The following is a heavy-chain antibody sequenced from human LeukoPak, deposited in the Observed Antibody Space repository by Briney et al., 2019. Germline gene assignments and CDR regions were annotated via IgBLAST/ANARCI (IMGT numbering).Heavy chain of an antibody. V-gene: IGHV3-15*01. CDR2: IKSKTDGGTT. D-gene: IGHD2-2*01. J-gene: IGHJ6*03. CDR1: GFTFSNAW. CDR3: TTGTDIVIVPAARYYMDV. Sequence: GGSLRLSCAASGFTFSNAWMSWVRQAPGKGLEWVGRIKSKTDGGTTDYAAPVKGRFTISRDDSKNTLYLQMNSLKTEDTAVYYCTTGTDIVIVPAARYYMDVWGKGTTVTVSS.